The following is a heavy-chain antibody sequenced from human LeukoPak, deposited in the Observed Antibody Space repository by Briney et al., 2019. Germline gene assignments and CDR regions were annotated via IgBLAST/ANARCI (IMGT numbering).Heavy chain of an antibody. D-gene: IGHD3-10*01. CDR3: ARRAYGSGSYMDY. Sequence: GASVKVSCTASGGTFSSYAISWVRQAPGQGLEWMGGIIPIFGTANYAQKFQGRVTITADESTSTAYMELSSLRSEDTAVYYCARRAYGSGSYMDYWGQGTLVTVSS. V-gene: IGHV1-69*01. CDR1: GGTFSSYA. CDR2: IIPIFGTA. J-gene: IGHJ4*02.